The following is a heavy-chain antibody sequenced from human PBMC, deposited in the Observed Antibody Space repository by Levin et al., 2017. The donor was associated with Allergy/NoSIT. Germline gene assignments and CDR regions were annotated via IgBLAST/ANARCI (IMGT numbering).Heavy chain of an antibody. Sequence: GGSLRLSCKASGYTFTDYYMHWVRQAPGHGLEWMGWIYPYSGGSNYAQNFQGRVTMTRDTSISTAYMELSRLRSDDTAVYYCAGELNVVVPTASSYYYDGMDGWGQGTTVTVSS. CDR2: IYPYSGGS. V-gene: IGHV1-2*02. J-gene: IGHJ6*02. CDR1: GYTFTDYY. D-gene: IGHD2-2*01. CDR3: AGELNVVVPTASSYYYDGMDG.